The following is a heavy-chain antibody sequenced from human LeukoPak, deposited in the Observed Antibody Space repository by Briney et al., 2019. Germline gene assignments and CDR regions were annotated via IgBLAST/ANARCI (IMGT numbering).Heavy chain of an antibody. Sequence: PGGSLRLSCAASGFTFSNHAMHWVRQAPGQGLEWVAVISFDGSNKYYADSVKGRFTVSRDNSKNTLYLQMNSLRAEDTALYYCARDPYYGSGRPDYYYYMDVWGKGTTVTVSS. J-gene: IGHJ6*03. CDR3: ARDPYYGSGRPDYYYYMDV. CDR2: ISFDGSNK. D-gene: IGHD3-10*01. V-gene: IGHV3-30*04. CDR1: GFTFSNHA.